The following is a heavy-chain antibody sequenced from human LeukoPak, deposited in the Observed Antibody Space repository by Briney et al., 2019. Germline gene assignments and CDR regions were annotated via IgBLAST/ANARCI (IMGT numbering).Heavy chain of an antibody. V-gene: IGHV4-34*01. Sequence: SETLSLTCAVYDGSFSSYYWTWIRQPPGKGLEWIGEINHSGITNYRPSLKSRVTISLDTSKNQFSLKLTSVTTADTAVYYCARDGGSNNYWFDPWGQGALVTVSS. CDR1: DGSFSSYY. CDR2: INHSGIT. CDR3: ARDGGSNNYWFDP. J-gene: IGHJ5*02. D-gene: IGHD4-23*01.